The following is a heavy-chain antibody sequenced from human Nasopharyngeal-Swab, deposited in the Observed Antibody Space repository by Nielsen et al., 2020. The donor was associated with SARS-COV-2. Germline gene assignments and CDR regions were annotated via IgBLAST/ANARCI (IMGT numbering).Heavy chain of an antibody. Sequence: SVKVSCKASGGTFSSYAISWVRQAPGQGLEWMGGIIPIFGTANYAQQFQGRVTITADESTSTAYMELSSLRSEDTAVYYCARVTPDYYDSSGYYYYYYGMDVWGQGTTVTVSS. V-gene: IGHV1-69*13. CDR2: IIPIFGTA. CDR3: ARVTPDYYDSSGYYYYYYGMDV. D-gene: IGHD3-22*01. J-gene: IGHJ6*02. CDR1: GGTFSSYA.